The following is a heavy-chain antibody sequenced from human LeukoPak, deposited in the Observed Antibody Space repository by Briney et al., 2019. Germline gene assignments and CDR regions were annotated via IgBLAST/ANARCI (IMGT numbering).Heavy chain of an antibody. V-gene: IGHV3-23*01. J-gene: IGHJ3*01. CDR3: AKEEMPHAFDL. CDR2: ISGPGPST. D-gene: IGHD5-24*01. CDR1: GFSFRRYA. Sequence: GGSLRLSCAASGFSFRRYAMNWVRQAPGRGLEWVAVISGPGPSTVYADSVKGRFTISRDNSKNTPFLQLDSLRVEDTAIYYCAKEEMPHAFDLWGQGTMVTVSS.